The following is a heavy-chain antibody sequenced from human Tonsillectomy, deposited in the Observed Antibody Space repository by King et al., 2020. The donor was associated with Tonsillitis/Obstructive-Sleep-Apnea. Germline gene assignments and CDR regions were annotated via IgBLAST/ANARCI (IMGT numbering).Heavy chain of an antibody. D-gene: IGHD3-16*01. J-gene: IGHJ3*02. CDR1: GGSISSYY. CDR3: AREGAEMNAFDI. Sequence: VQLQESGPGLVKPSETLSLTCTVSGGSISSYYWSWIRQPPGKGLECIGYIYYSGSTNYNPSLKSRVTISVDTSKNQFSLKLSSVTAADTAVYYCAREGAEMNAFDISGPGTMVTVSS. CDR2: IYYSGST. V-gene: IGHV4-59*01.